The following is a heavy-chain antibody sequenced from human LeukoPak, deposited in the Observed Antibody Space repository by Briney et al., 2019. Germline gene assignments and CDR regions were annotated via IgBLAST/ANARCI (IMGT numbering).Heavy chain of an antibody. CDR1: GGSISSYY. V-gene: IGHV4-59*01. Sequence: SEILSLTCTVSGGSISSYYWSWIRQPPGKGLEWIGYIYYSGSTNYNPSLKSRVTISVDTSKNQFSLKLSSVTAADTAVYYCARFRRNYDILTGYYTSYYMDVWGKGTTVTVSS. CDR3: ARFRRNYDILTGYYTSYYMDV. D-gene: IGHD3-9*01. J-gene: IGHJ6*03. CDR2: IYYSGST.